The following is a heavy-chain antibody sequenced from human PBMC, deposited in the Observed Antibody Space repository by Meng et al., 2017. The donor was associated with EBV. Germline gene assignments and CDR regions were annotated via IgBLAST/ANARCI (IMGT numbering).Heavy chain of an antibody. CDR1: GFTFSGYV. V-gene: IGHV3-30*03. Sequence: QVQVVGSGGGVVQPGRSLRLSVAASGFTFSGYVMFWVRQAPGKGPEWVAILPSDGGNTYYSDSVKGRFTISRDNSKKTLYLQMNSLRAEDTAVYYCARDLSGRFDPWGQGTLVTVSS. CDR2: LPSDGGNT. D-gene: IGHD1-26*01. CDR3: ARDLSGRFDP. J-gene: IGHJ5*02.